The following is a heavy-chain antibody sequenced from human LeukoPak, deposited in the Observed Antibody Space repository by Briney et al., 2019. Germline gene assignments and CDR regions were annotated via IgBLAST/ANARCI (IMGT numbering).Heavy chain of an antibody. Sequence: PSETLSLTCTVSGGSISSYYWSWIRQPPGKGLEWIGYIYYSGGTNYNPSLKSRVTISVDTSKNQFSLKLSSVTAADTAVYYCASMGIRHAFDIWGQGTMVTVSS. CDR2: IYYSGGT. CDR3: ASMGIRHAFDI. CDR1: GGSISSYY. J-gene: IGHJ3*02. V-gene: IGHV4-59*01. D-gene: IGHD7-27*01.